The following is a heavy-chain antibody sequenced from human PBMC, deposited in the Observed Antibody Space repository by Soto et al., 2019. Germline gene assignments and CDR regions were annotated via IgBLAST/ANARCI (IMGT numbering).Heavy chain of an antibody. CDR3: AKVGYDSSGYFSSFDY. J-gene: IGHJ4*02. CDR2: ISGSGGST. CDR1: GFTFSRYA. V-gene: IGHV3-23*01. Sequence: LRPSCAASGFTFSRYAMSWVRQAPGKGLEWVSAISGSGGSTYYADSVKGRFTISRDNSKNTLYLQMNSLRAEDTAVYYCAKVGYDSSGYFSSFDYWGQGTLVTVSS. D-gene: IGHD3-22*01.